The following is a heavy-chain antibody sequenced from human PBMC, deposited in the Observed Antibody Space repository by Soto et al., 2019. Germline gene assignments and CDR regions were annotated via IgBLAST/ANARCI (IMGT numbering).Heavy chain of an antibody. Sequence: VKVSCRASGCSCTRSAVQWVRQARGQRVEWIGWIVVVSGNTNYAQKFQERVTITRDRSTNTAYKELSSLRSEGTAGYYCAASTYDFWSGYPYWGQGTLVTVSS. CDR2: IVVVSGNT. CDR1: GCSCTRSA. D-gene: IGHD3-3*01. V-gene: IGHV1-58*01. J-gene: IGHJ4*02. CDR3: AASTYDFWSGYPY.